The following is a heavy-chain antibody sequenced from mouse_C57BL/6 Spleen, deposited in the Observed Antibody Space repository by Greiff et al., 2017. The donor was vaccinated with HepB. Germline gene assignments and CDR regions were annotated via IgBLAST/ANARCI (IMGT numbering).Heavy chain of an antibody. Sequence: QVQLQQSGAELVKPGASVKISCKASGYAFSSYWMNWVKQRPGKGLEWIGQIYPGDGDTNDNGKFKGKATLTADKSSSTAYMQLSSLTAEDSAVYFCARMSYYGSSYDYFDYWGQGTTLTVSS. D-gene: IGHD1-1*01. CDR2: IYPGDGDT. V-gene: IGHV1-80*01. CDR3: ARMSYYGSSYDYFDY. CDR1: GYAFSSYW. J-gene: IGHJ2*01.